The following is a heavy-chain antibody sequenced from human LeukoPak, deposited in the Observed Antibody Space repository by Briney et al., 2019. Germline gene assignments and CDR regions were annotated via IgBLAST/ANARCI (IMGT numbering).Heavy chain of an antibody. Sequence: ASVKVSCKASGYTFTRYFIYWVRQAPGQGVEWMGRVNANNGDTQYAQKFQGRVTLTRETPLSTAYTELASLRSDAAAVFYCAIEVGYSSSYCGRFDPWGQGTLVIVSS. CDR1: GYTFTRYF. J-gene: IGHJ5*02. V-gene: IGHV1-2*06. D-gene: IGHD6-13*01. CDR3: AIEVGYSSSYCGRFDP. CDR2: VNANNGDT.